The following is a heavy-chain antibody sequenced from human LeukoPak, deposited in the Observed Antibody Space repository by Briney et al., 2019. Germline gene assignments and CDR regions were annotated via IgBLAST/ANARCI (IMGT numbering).Heavy chain of an antibody. Sequence: GGSLRLSCAASGFTFSSYAMHWVRQAPGKGLEWVSYISSSGSTIYYADSVKGRFTISRDNAKNSLYLQMNSLRAEDTAVYYCARAPRLLWFGELSQGAFDIWGQGTMVTVSS. CDR3: ARAPRLLWFGELSQGAFDI. V-gene: IGHV3-48*03. CDR1: GFTFSSYA. CDR2: ISSSGSTI. D-gene: IGHD3-10*01. J-gene: IGHJ3*02.